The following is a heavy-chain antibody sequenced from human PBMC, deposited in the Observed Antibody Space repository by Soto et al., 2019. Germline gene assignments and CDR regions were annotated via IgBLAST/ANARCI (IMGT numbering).Heavy chain of an antibody. CDR2: IGTAGDT. CDR1: GFTFSSYD. Sequence: PGGSLRLSCAASGFTFSSYDMHWVRQTTGKGLEWVSAIGTAGDTYYPGSVKGRFTISRDNSKNTLYLQMNSLRAEDTAVYYCARHYYYDSSGAFDYWGQGTLVTVSS. V-gene: IGHV3-13*04. CDR3: ARHYYYDSSGAFDY. D-gene: IGHD3-22*01. J-gene: IGHJ4*02.